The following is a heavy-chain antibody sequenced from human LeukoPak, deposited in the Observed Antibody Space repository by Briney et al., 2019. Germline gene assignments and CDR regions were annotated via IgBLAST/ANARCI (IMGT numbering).Heavy chain of an antibody. CDR3: ATRDCSGGSCYGAYYYYMDV. J-gene: IGHJ6*03. D-gene: IGHD2-15*01. CDR2: FDPEDGET. Sequence: ASVKVSCKASGYTLTELSMYWVRQAPGKGLEWMGGFDPEDGETIYAQKFQGRVTMTEDTSTDTAYMELSSLRPEDTAVYYCATRDCSGGSCYGAYYYYMDVWGKGTTVTISS. V-gene: IGHV1-24*01. CDR1: GYTLTELS.